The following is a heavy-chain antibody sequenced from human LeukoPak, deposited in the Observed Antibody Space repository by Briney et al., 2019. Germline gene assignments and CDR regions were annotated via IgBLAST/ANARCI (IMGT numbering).Heavy chain of an antibody. CDR3: ARTTTGGYYYYYYMDV. Sequence: SETLSLTCTVSGGSMNDYYWSWIRKPPGQGLEWIGYVYTSGSTLYNPSLNSRVTISIDTSRNHFSLRLTSVTAADTAVFYCARTTTGGYYYYYYMDVWGKGATVTVSS. CDR2: VYTSGST. J-gene: IGHJ6*03. D-gene: IGHD1-26*01. V-gene: IGHV4-4*09. CDR1: GGSMNDYY.